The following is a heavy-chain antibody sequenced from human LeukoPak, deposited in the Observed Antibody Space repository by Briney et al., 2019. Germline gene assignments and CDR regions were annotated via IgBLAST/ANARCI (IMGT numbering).Heavy chain of an antibody. V-gene: IGHV1-18*01. CDR1: GYTFTSYG. D-gene: IGHD3-9*01. CDR3: ARGWYYDILTGYYFGYFDY. CDR2: ISAYNGNT. J-gene: IGHJ4*02. Sequence: ASVKVSCKAFGYTFTSYGISWVRQAPGQGLEWMGWISAYNGNTNYAQKLQGRVTMTTDTSTSTAYMELRSLRSDDTAVYYCARGWYYDILTGYYFGYFDYWGQGTLVTVSS.